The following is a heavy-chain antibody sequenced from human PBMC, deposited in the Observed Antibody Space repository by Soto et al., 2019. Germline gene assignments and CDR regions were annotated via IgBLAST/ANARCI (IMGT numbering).Heavy chain of an antibody. D-gene: IGHD2-2*01. CDR2: IYYSGST. CDR1: GDSIT. V-gene: IGHV4-39*01. CDR3: VRNLVVTPDSVWFDP. J-gene: IGHJ5*02. Sequence: ETLSLTCTVSGDSITWGWIRQPPGKGLEWIGSIYYSGSTYYNPSLNSRVTISRDNAKSTVYLQMNSLRAEDTAVYYCVRNLVVTPDSVWFDPWGQGTLVTVSS.